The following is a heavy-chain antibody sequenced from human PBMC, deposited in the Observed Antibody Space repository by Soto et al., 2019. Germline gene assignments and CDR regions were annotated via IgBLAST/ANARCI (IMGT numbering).Heavy chain of an antibody. CDR3: ASHCYYYYGMDV. J-gene: IGHJ6*02. Sequence: ASVKVSCKASGYTFTSYGISWVRQAPGQGLEWMGWISAYNGNTNYAQKPQGRVTMTTDTSTSTAYMELRSLRSDDTAVCYCASHCYYYYGMDVWGQGSKVTVS. V-gene: IGHV1-18*01. CDR1: GYTFTSYG. CDR2: ISAYNGNT.